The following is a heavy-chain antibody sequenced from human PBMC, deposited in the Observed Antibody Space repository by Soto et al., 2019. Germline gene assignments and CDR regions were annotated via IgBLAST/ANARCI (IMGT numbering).Heavy chain of an antibody. D-gene: IGHD2-2*01. CDR1: GYTFTSYG. Sequence: QVQLVQSGAEVKKPGASVKVSCTASGYTFTSYGIIWVRQAPRQGLEWMGWISAYNVNTNYAQKLQGRVTMTPDTSTSTAYMELRSLRSDDTAVYYCPRMPGYNWFDPCGQGTLVTVSS. J-gene: IGHJ5*02. CDR3: PRMPGYNWFDP. CDR2: ISAYNVNT. V-gene: IGHV1-18*04.